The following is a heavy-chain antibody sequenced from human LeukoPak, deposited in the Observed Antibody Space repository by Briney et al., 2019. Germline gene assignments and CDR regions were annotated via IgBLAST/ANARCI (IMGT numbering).Heavy chain of an antibody. D-gene: IGHD6-13*01. Sequence: ASVKVSCKASGYTFTGQYLHWVRQAPGQSPEWMGWINPNSGATNYAQKFQDRVTMTRDTSITTVYMELSRLRSDDTAVYYCARESYGSWARGPFDYWGQGTLVTVSS. CDR2: INPNSGAT. CDR3: ARESYGSWARGPFDY. J-gene: IGHJ4*02. CDR1: GYTFTGQY. V-gene: IGHV1-2*02.